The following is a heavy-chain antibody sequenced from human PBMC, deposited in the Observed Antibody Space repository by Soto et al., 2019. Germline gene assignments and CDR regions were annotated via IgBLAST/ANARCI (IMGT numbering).Heavy chain of an antibody. CDR3: ARGVDDYVWGSYRAFDP. Sequence: ASVKVSCKASGDTFTSYDINWVRQATGQGLEWMGWMNPNSGNTGYAQKFQGRVSMTRNTSISTAYMELSSLRSEDTAVYYCARGVDDYVWGSYRAFDPWGQGTLVTVSS. CDR2: MNPNSGNT. D-gene: IGHD3-16*02. J-gene: IGHJ5*02. CDR1: GDTFTSYD. V-gene: IGHV1-8*01.